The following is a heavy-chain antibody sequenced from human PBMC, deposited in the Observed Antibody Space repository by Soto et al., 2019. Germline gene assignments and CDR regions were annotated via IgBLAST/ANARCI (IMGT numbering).Heavy chain of an antibody. D-gene: IGHD3-22*01. J-gene: IGHJ6*02. CDR1: YGSLSSGGCY. CDR3: ARDHGYYYDSSGYHTRYYYYYGMDV. Sequence: SETLSLSCRFSYGSLSSGGCYWSWIRQHPGKGLEWIGYIYYSGSTYYNPSLKSRVTISVDTSKNQFSLKLSSVTAADTAVYYCARDHGYYYDSSGYHTRYYYYYGMDVWGQGTKVTVSS. CDR2: IYYSGST. V-gene: IGHV4-31*03.